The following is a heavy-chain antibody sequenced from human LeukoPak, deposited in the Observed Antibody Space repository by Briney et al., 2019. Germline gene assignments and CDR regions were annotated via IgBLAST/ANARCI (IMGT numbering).Heavy chain of an antibody. Sequence: ASVKVSCKASGGTFSSYAISWVRQAPGQGLEWMGGIIPIFGTANYAQKFQGRVTITADESTSTAYMELSSLRSEDTAVYYGARGPGSEVATIVFDYWGQGTLVTVSS. CDR3: ARGPGSEVATIVFDY. CDR2: IIPIFGTA. J-gene: IGHJ4*02. CDR1: GGTFSSYA. V-gene: IGHV1-69*13. D-gene: IGHD5-24*01.